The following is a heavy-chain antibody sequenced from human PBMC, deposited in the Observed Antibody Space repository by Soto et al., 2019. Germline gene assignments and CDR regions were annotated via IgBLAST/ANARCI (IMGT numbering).Heavy chain of an antibody. CDR1: GFTFSGYA. CDR2: ISYDGSNK. CDR3: ARGGGGYYYYGMDV. V-gene: IGHV3-30-3*01. Sequence: QVQLVESGGGVVQPGRSVRLSCAASGFTFSGYAMHWVRQAPGKGLEWVAAISYDGSNKYYADSVKGRFIISRDNSKNTLYLQMNSLRTEDTAVYYCARGGGGYYYYGMDVWGQGTTVTVSS. J-gene: IGHJ6*02. D-gene: IGHD2-15*01.